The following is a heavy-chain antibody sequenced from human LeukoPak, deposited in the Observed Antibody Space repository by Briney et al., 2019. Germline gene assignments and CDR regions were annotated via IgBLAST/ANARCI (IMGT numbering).Heavy chain of an antibody. CDR2: IIPTGSTT. CDR3: AKDIRWASFES. CDR1: GFRFSNCG. V-gene: IGHV3-23*01. Sequence: GGSLRLSCVASGFRFSNCGMNWVRQAPGKGLEWVSGIIPTGSTTYYADSVKGRFTISRDNSKNTVYLHLNSLRVEDTAQYYCAKDIRWASFESWGQGTLVTVSS. D-gene: IGHD3-16*01. J-gene: IGHJ4*02.